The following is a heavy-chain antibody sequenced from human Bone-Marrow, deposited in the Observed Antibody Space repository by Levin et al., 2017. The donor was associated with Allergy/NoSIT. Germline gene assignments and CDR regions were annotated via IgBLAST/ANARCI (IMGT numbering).Heavy chain of an antibody. Sequence: QTGGSLRLSCAASGFTFSSYWMHWVRQAPGKGLVWVSRINSDGSSTSYADSVKGRFTISRDNAKNTLYLQMNSLRAGDTAVYYCARVAAPHSSYYYYYYMDVWGKGTTVTVSS. CDR1: GFTFSSYW. CDR2: INSDGSST. V-gene: IGHV3-74*01. CDR3: ARVAAPHSSYYYYYYMDV. J-gene: IGHJ6*03. D-gene: IGHD6-6*01.